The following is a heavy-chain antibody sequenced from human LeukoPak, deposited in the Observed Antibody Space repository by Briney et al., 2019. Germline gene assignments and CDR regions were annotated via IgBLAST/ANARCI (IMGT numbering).Heavy chain of an antibody. CDR2: IYYSGST. D-gene: IGHD3-16*01. V-gene: IGHV4-30-4*01. J-gene: IGHJ1*01. CDR1: GGSISSGDYY. Sequence: SETLSLTCTVSGGSISSGDYYWSWIRQPPGKGLERIGYIYYSGSTYYNPSLKSRVTISVDTSKNQFSLKLSSVTAADTAVYYCARVRGALYRGYFQHWGQGTLVTVSS. CDR3: ARVRGALYRGYFQH.